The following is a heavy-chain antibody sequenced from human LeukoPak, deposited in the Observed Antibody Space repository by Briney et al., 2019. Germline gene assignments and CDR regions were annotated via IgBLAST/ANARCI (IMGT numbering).Heavy chain of an antibody. CDR3: ARDWWDRMGARRGYFDY. D-gene: IGHD1-26*01. J-gene: IGHJ4*02. Sequence: PGGSLRLSCAASGFTFSSYAMHWVRQAPGKGLEWVAVISYDGSNKYYADSVKGRFTISRDNSKNTLYLQMNSLRAEDTAVYYCARDWWDRMGARRGYFDYWGQGTLVTVSS. V-gene: IGHV3-30-3*01. CDR1: GFTFSSYA. CDR2: ISYDGSNK.